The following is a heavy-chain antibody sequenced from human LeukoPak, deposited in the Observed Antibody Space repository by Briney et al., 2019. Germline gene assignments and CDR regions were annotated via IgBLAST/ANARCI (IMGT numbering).Heavy chain of an antibody. V-gene: IGHV3-48*01. J-gene: IGHJ4*02. Sequence: GGSLRLSCAASGFTFSYYSMNWVRQAPGKGLEWVSYISSSSSTIYYADSVKGRFTISRDNSKNTLYLQMNSLRVEDTAVYYCAKDRGIISDYWGQGTLVTVSS. CDR3: AKDRGIISDY. CDR2: ISSSSSTI. D-gene: IGHD3-10*01. CDR1: GFTFSYYS.